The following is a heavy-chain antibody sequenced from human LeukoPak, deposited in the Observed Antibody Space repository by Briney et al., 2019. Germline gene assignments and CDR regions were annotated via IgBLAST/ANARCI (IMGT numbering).Heavy chain of an antibody. D-gene: IGHD2-15*01. Sequence: GGSLRLSCAASGFTFSSYGMHWVRQAPGKGLEWVAVISYDGGNKYYADSVKGRFTISRDNSKNTLYLQMNSLRAEDTAVYYCAKGYCSGGSCYAFDYWGQGTLVTVSS. J-gene: IGHJ4*02. V-gene: IGHV3-30*18. CDR1: GFTFSSYG. CDR3: AKGYCSGGSCYAFDY. CDR2: ISYDGGNK.